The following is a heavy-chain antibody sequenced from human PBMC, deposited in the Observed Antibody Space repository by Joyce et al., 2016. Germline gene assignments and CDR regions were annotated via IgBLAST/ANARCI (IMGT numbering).Heavy chain of an antibody. CDR2: INSGGNA. V-gene: IGHV3-53*01. D-gene: IGHD3-10*01. CDR3: ARIRSPLSFYFDF. CDR1: GFTVSNNY. Sequence: VQLEESGGGLIQPGGSLRLSCAVSGFTVSNNYMTWVRQAPGKGMEWVSAINSGGNAHYTDSLKGRVTISRDKSKNTVYLQMNSLRVDDTAIYYCARIRSPLSFYFDFWGQGTLVTVSS. J-gene: IGHJ4*02.